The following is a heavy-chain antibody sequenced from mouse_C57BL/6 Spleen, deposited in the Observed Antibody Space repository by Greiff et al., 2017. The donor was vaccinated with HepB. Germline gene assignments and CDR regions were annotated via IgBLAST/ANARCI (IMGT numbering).Heavy chain of an antibody. J-gene: IGHJ2*01. CDR3: ARSGVYGYDRGDY. V-gene: IGHV1-76*01. CDR2: IYPGSGNT. CDR1: GYTFTDYY. D-gene: IGHD2-2*01. Sequence: VQLQQSGAELVRPGASVKLSCKASGYTFTDYYINWVKQRPGQGLEWIARIYPGSGNTYYNEKFKGKATLTAEKSSSTAYMQLSSLTSEDSAVYFCARSGVYGYDRGDYWGQGTTLTVSS.